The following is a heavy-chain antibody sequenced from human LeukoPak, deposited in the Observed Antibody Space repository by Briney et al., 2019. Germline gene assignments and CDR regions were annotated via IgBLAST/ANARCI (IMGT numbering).Heavy chain of an antibody. J-gene: IGHJ3*02. D-gene: IGHD3-10*01. Sequence: GASVKVSCKASGYTFTSYAMHWVRQAPGQRLEWMGWINAGNGNTQYSQKFQGRVTITRDTSASTAYMELSSLRSEDTAVYYCARDLRFGELYPDAFDIWGQGTMVTVSS. CDR1: GYTFTSYA. CDR2: INAGNGNT. V-gene: IGHV1-3*01. CDR3: ARDLRFGELYPDAFDI.